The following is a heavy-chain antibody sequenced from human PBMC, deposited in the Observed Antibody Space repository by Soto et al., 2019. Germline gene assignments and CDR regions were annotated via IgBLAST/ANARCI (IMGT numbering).Heavy chain of an antibody. CDR2: LIPMFGAT. J-gene: IGHJ4*02. D-gene: IGHD5-12*01. Sequence: QVQLVQSGAEVKKPGSSVKVSCKASGGIFSSYAISWVRQAPGQGLEWMGGLIPMFGATNYAQKFQGRVMISAAKSTSTAYMELSSLRSEGTAVYYCARADLVGAVDCWGQGTLVTVS. CDR1: GGIFSSYA. CDR3: ARADLVGAVDC. V-gene: IGHV1-69*06.